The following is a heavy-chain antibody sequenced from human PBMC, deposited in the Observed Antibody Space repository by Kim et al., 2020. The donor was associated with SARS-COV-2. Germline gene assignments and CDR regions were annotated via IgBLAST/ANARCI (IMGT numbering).Heavy chain of an antibody. CDR3: ARVSEFNGRFLEWLVYYYMDV. CDR2: INHSGST. J-gene: IGHJ6*03. D-gene: IGHD3-3*01. Sequence: SETLSLTCAVYGGSFSGYYWSWIRQPPGKGLEWIGEINHSGSTNYNPSLKSRVTISVDTSKNQFSLKLSSVTAADTAVYYCARVSEFNGRFLEWLVYYYMDVWGKGTTVTVSS. V-gene: IGHV4-34*01. CDR1: GGSFSGYY.